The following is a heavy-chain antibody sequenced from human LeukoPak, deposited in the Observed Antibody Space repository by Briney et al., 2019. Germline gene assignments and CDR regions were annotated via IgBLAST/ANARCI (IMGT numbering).Heavy chain of an antibody. D-gene: IGHD6-13*01. J-gene: IGHJ4*02. CDR1: GGSISSYY. Sequence: PSETLSLTCTVSGGSISSYYWSWIRQPPGKGLEWIAYIYYSGSTNYNPSLKSRVTISVDTSKNQFSLRLSSVTAADTAVYFCARGAAGTGAADYWGQGTLVTVSS. CDR2: IYYSGST. V-gene: IGHV4-59*01. CDR3: ARGAAGTGAADY.